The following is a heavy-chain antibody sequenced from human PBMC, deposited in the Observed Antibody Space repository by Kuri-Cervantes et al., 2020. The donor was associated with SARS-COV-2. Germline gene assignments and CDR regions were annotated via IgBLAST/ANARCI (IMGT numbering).Heavy chain of an antibody. Sequence: GESLKISCAASGFTFSSYSMNWVRQAPGKGLEWVSSISSSSSYIYYADSVKGRFTISRDNAKNSLYLQMNSLRAEDTAVYYCAREGDSGGGTTLFYFDYWGQGTLVTVSS. J-gene: IGHJ4*02. CDR1: GFTFSSYS. CDR3: AREGDSGGGTTLFYFDY. D-gene: IGHD1-1*01. V-gene: IGHV3-21*01. CDR2: ISSSSSYI.